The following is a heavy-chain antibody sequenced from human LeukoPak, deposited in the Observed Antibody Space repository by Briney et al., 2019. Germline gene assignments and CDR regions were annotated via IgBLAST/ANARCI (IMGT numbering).Heavy chain of an antibody. CDR3: ARLQDAGYYYYMDV. J-gene: IGHJ6*03. CDR2: INHSGST. D-gene: IGHD5-24*01. V-gene: IGHV4-34*01. Sequence: PETLSLTCAVYGGSFSGYYWSWIRQPPGKGLEWIGEINHSGSTNYNPSLKSRVTISVDTSKNQFSLKLSSVTAADTAVYYCARLQDAGYYYYMDVWGKGTTVTVSS. CDR1: GGSFSGYY.